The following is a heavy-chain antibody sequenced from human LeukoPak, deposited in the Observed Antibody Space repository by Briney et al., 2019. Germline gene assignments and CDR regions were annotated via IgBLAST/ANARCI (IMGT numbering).Heavy chain of an antibody. V-gene: IGHV7-4-1*01. CDR2: INTHSANP. CDR1: GYTFTSYA. Sequence: ASVKVSCKASGYTFTSYAMHWVRQAPGQGLEWMGWINTHSANPTYAQGLTGRYVFSVDTSATTAYLQIYNLQAEDSAVYFCARASVVTFRDAFDVWGQGTRVTVSS. J-gene: IGHJ3*01. D-gene: IGHD4-23*01. CDR3: ARASVVTFRDAFDV.